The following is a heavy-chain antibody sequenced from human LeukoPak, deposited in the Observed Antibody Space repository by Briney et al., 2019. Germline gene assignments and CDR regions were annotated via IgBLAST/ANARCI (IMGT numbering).Heavy chain of an antibody. D-gene: IGHD3-3*01. V-gene: IGHV1-18*01. CDR2: ISAYNGNT. Sequence: GASVKVSCKASGYTFTSYGISWVRQAPGQGLEWMGWISAYNGNTNYAQKLQGRVTMTTDTSTSTAYMELSSLRSEDTAVYYCARGQGLRFLEWLSIYYYYMDVWGKGTTVTASS. CDR3: ARGQGLRFLEWLSIYYYYMDV. CDR1: GYTFTSYG. J-gene: IGHJ6*03.